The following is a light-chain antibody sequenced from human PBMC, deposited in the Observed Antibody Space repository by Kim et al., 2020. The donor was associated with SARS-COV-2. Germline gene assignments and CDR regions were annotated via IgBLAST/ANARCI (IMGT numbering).Light chain of an antibody. J-gene: IGKJ2*02. V-gene: IGKV3-20*01. CDR3: QQYGNSPRT. CDR1: QSVNSDY. CDR2: GAS. Sequence: LSPGERATLSCRASQSVNSDYLAWFQQRPGQAPRLLIYGASSRATGIPDRFIGSGSGTDFTLTVSRLGPEDSAMYYCQQYGNSPRTFGQGTKLEI.